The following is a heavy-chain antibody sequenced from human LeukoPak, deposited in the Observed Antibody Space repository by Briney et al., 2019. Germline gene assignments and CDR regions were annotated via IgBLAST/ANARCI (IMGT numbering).Heavy chain of an antibody. Sequence: GTSLRLSCAASGFAFSAYGMHWVRQAPGKGLEWVAVIWYDGINKYYADSVKGRFTISSDNSKNTLYLQMNSLRAEDTAVYYCAKGTALTGTNSFDYWGQGTLVTVSS. J-gene: IGHJ4*02. D-gene: IGHD1-7*01. V-gene: IGHV3-33*06. CDR1: GFAFSAYG. CDR2: IWYDGINK. CDR3: AKGTALTGTNSFDY.